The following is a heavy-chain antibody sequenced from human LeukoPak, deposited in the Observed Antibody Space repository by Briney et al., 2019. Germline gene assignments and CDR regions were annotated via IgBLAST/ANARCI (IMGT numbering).Heavy chain of an antibody. CDR1: GFTFSSYW. Sequence: SGGSLRLSCAASGFTFSSYWMHWVRQAPGKGLVWVSRINSDGSSTSYADSVKGRFTISRDNSKNTLYLQMNSLRAEDTAVYYCARGRSRDYELVYWGQGTLVTVSS. V-gene: IGHV3-74*01. CDR2: INSDGSST. J-gene: IGHJ4*02. CDR3: ARGRSRDYELVY. D-gene: IGHD4-17*01.